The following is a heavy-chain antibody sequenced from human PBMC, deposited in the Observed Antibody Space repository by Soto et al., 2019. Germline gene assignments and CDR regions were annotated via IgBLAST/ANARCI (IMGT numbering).Heavy chain of an antibody. CDR1: GFTFSSYA. CDR2: ISYDGSNK. D-gene: IGHD2-2*01. Sequence: GGSLRLSCAASGFTFSSYAMHWVRQAPGKGLEWVAVISYDGSNKYYADPVKGRFTISRDNSKNTLYLQMSSLRAEDTAVYYCAVGLGGYCSSTSCSFDYWGQGTLVTVSS. CDR3: AVGLGGYCSSTSCSFDY. J-gene: IGHJ4*02. V-gene: IGHV3-30-3*01.